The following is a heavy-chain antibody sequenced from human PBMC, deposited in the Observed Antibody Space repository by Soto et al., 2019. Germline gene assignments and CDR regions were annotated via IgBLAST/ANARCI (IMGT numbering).Heavy chain of an antibody. Sequence: ASVKVSCKVSGYTLTELSMHWVRQAPGKGLEWMGGFDPEDGETICAQKFQGRVTMTEDTSTDTAYMELSSLRSEDTAVYYCATDLPTMVRGVIGYRGQGTLVTVSS. V-gene: IGHV1-24*01. J-gene: IGHJ4*02. CDR2: FDPEDGET. D-gene: IGHD3-10*01. CDR3: ATDLPTMVRGVIGY. CDR1: GYTLTELS.